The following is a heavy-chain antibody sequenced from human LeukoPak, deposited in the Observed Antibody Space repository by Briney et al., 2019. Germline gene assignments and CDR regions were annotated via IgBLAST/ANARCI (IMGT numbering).Heavy chain of an antibody. J-gene: IGHJ4*02. Sequence: GGSLRLSCAASGFTFSGYWMNWVRQAPGKGLEWVANIKQDGSEKSYVDSVKGRFTISRDNAMNSLYLQMNSLSAEDTAVYYCARLVRLAYCGGDCSPRFDYWGQGTLVTVSS. CDR1: GFTFSGYW. V-gene: IGHV3-7*03. D-gene: IGHD2-21*02. CDR3: ARLVRLAYCGGDCSPRFDY. CDR2: IKQDGSEK.